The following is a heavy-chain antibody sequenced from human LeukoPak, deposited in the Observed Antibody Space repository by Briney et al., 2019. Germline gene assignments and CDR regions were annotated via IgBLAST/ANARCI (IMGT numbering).Heavy chain of an antibody. CDR1: GYTFTSYD. Sequence: GASVKLCCTASGYTFTSYDINWVRQAPGQGLERMGWMNSNSGNTGYAQKFQGRVTMTRNTTISTAYMERSSLRSEDTAVYYCARGLYCSSTSCYMFDYWGQGTLVTVSS. CDR2: MNSNSGNT. J-gene: IGHJ4*02. V-gene: IGHV1-8*01. CDR3: ARGLYCSSTSCYMFDY. D-gene: IGHD2-2*02.